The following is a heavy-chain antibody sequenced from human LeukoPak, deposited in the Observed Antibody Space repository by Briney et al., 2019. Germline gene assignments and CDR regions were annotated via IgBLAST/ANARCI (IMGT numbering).Heavy chain of an antibody. CDR1: GFTFSSYD. CDR3: AQYFDWLSTLDY. CDR2: ISGSGGST. V-gene: IGHV3-23*01. D-gene: IGHD3-9*01. J-gene: IGHJ4*02. Sequence: GGSLRLSCAASGFTFSSYDMSWVRQAPGKGLEWVSAISGSGGSTYYADSVKGRFTISRDNSKNTLYLQMNSLRAEGTAVYYCAQYFDWLSTLDYWGQGTLVTVSS.